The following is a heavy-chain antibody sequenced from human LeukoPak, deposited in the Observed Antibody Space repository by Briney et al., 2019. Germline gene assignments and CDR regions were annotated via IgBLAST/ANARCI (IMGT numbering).Heavy chain of an antibody. J-gene: IGHJ6*03. D-gene: IGHD2-21*01. CDR2: IKSKTDGGTT. Sequence: SGGSLRLSCAASGFTFSNAWMSWVRQAPGKGLEWVGRIKSKTDGGTTDYAAPVKGRFTISRDDSKNTLYLQMNSLKTEYTAVYYCTTDCGGDCYTYYYYYYYMDVWGKGTTVTVSS. CDR1: GFTFSNAW. V-gene: IGHV3-15*01. CDR3: TTDCGGDCYTYYYYYYYMDV.